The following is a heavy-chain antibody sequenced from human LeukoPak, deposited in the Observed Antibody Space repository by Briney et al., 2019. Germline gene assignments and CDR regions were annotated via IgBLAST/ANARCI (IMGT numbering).Heavy chain of an antibody. CDR3: AKEEDSSGGFIDY. J-gene: IGHJ4*02. D-gene: IGHD3-10*01. CDR2: IRYDGSNK. CDR1: GFTFSSYG. Sequence: GGSLRLSCAASGFTFSSYGMHWVRQAPGKGLEWVAFIRYDGSNKYYADSVKGRFTISRDNSKNTLYLQMNSLRAEDTAVYYCAKEEDSSGGFIDYWGQGTLVTVSS. V-gene: IGHV3-30*02.